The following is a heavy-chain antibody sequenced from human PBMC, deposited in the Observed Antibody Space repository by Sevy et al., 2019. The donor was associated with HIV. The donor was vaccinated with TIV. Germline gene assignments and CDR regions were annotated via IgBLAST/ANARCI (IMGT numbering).Heavy chain of an antibody. CDR2: ISSSGSSA. V-gene: IGHV3-64D*09. Sequence: GGSLRLSCSASGFTFSGSALHWVRQAPGKGLEYVSVISSSGSSAYYAESVRGRFTISRDNSKNTLYLQMRSLRAEATAVYYCVKDSIFYDSSSGYRPFYYYGMDVWGQGTSVTVSS. J-gene: IGHJ6*02. D-gene: IGHD3-3*01. CDR3: VKDSIFYDSSSGYRPFYYYGMDV. CDR1: GFTFSGSA.